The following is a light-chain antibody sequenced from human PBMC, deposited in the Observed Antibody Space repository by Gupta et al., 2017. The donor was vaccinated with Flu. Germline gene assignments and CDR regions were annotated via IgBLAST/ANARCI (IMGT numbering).Light chain of an antibody. V-gene: IGLV2-14*01. J-gene: IGLJ2*01. CDR2: EVS. CDR1: SSHVGGYTY. CDR3: SSYTISSTVV. Sequence: SALTQPASASGSPGQSITISCTGTSSHVGGYTYVYWDQQHPGQASQLMIYEVSKRPSGVSSRFSGSKSGNTASLTISGHLAEDGADYYCSSYTISSTVVFGGGTKLTVL.